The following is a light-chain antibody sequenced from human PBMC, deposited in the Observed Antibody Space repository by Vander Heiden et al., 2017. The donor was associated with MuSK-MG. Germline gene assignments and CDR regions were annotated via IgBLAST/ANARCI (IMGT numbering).Light chain of an antibody. V-gene: IGKV2-24*01. CDR1: QSLVHNNGNTY. CDR2: EIS. CDR3: KQDTQFRT. Sequence: DIVMTQTPLFSPVTLGQPTSISCRSSQSLVHNNGNTYLSWFQQRPGQPPRLLIYEISNRVSGVPDRFSGSGAGTNFTLKLSRVEAEDVAIYYCKQDTQFRTFGRGTQLEIK. J-gene: IGKJ2*01.